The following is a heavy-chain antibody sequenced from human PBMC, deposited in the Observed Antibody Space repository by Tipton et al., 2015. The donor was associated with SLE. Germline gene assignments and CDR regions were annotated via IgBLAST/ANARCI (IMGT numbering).Heavy chain of an antibody. CDR2: TYNNDRT. D-gene: IGHD6-13*01. J-gene: IGHJ5*01. CDR1: GVSIRSHY. Sequence: TLSLTCSVSGVSIRSHYWAWIRQSPGKGLEWIGSTYNNDRTKYNPSLQSRVTVSVDTSRNQLSLKLSSVTAADTAVYYCARFHLKSWYEFDSWGQGTLVTVSS. V-gene: IGHV4-59*11. CDR3: ARFHLKSWYEFDS.